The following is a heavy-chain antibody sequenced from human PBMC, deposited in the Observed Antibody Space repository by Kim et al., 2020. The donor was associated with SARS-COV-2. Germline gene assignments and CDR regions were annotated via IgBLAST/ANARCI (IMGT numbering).Heavy chain of an antibody. J-gene: IGHJ6*02. CDR1: GYSFTSYW. D-gene: IGHD5-18*01. V-gene: IGHV5-51*01. CDR2: IYPGDSDT. Sequence: GESLKISCKGSGYSFTSYWIGWVRQMPGKGLEWMGIIYPGDSDTRYSPSFQGQVTISADKSISTAYLQWSSLKASDTAMYYCARRKGKQLWGYYGMDVWGQGTTVTVSS. CDR3: ARRKGKQLWGYYGMDV.